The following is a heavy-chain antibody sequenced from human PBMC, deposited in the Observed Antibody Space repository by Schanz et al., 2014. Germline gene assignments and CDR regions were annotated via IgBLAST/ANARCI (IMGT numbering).Heavy chain of an antibody. J-gene: IGHJ4*02. D-gene: IGHD6-13*01. CDR1: GGTFSSFG. Sequence: QVQLVQSGAEVKKPGSSVKVSCKASGGTFSSFGINWVRQAPGQGLEWMGRIIPSLGIANYAQKFQGRVTITADKSTFTAYMDVSSLRSEDTAVYYCASSGACYSSSWDFDYWGRGTLVTVSS. CDR2: IIPSLGIA. V-gene: IGHV1-69*02. CDR3: ASSGACYSSSWDFDY.